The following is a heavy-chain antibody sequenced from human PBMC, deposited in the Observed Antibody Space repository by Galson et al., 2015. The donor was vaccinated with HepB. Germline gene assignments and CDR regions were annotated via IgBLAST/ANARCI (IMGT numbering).Heavy chain of an antibody. J-gene: IGHJ4*02. CDR2: IYHSGST. Sequence: TLSLTCTVSGDSISRGAYYWSWIRQLPGKGLEWIGYIYHSGSTYYNPSLKSRATISVDTSKNQFSLKLSSVTAADTAVYYCATEVETHYFDYWGQGTLVTVSS. CDR1: GDSISRGAYY. D-gene: IGHD1-26*01. CDR3: ATEVETHYFDY. V-gene: IGHV4-31*03.